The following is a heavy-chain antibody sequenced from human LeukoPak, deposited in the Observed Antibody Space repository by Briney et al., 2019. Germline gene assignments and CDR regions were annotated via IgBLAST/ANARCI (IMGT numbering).Heavy chain of an antibody. CDR2: IYYSGST. V-gene: IGHV4-59*01. CDR3: ARSYSSSWYFFDY. D-gene: IGHD6-13*01. J-gene: IGHJ4*02. Sequence: SETLSLTCTVSGGSISSYYWSWIRQPPGKGLEWIGYIYYSGSTNYNPSLKSRVTISVDTSKNQFSLKLSSVTAADTAVYYCARSYSSSWYFFDYWGQGTLATVSS. CDR1: GGSISSYY.